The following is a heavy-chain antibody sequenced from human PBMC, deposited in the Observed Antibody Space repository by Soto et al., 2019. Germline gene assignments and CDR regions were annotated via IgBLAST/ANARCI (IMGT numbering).Heavy chain of an antibody. J-gene: IGHJ4*02. CDR1: GGSISSYY. Sequence: SETLSLTCTVSGGSISSYYWSWIRQPPGKGLEWIGYIYYSGSTNYNPSLKSRDTISVDTSKNQFSLKLSSVTAADTAVYYCARRYCSGGSCYFDYWGQGTLVTVSS. D-gene: IGHD2-15*01. CDR2: IYYSGST. V-gene: IGHV4-59*01. CDR3: ARRYCSGGSCYFDY.